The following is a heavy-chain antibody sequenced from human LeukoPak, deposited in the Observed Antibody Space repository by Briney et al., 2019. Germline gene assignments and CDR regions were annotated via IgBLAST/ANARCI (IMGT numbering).Heavy chain of an antibody. CDR2: IYHSGST. J-gene: IGHJ4*02. V-gene: IGHV4-4*02. D-gene: IGHD6-19*01. Sequence: PSETLSLTCAVSGGSISSSNWWSWVRQPPGKGLEWIEEIYHSGSTNYNPSLKSRVTISVDKSKNQFSLKLSSVTAADTAVYYCASRYSSGWWGSDYWGQGTLVTVSS. CDR3: ASRYSSGWWGSDY. CDR1: GGSISSSNW.